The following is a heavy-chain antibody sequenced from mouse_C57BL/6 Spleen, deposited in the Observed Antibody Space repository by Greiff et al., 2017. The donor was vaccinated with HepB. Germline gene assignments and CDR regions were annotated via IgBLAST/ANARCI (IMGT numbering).Heavy chain of an antibody. V-gene: IGHV1-50*01. D-gene: IGHD2-4*01. CDR2: IDPSDSYT. J-gene: IGHJ4*01. CDR3: ARRGYDYDEGGAMDY. CDR1: GYTFTSYW. Sequence: QVQLQQPGAELVKPGASVKMSCKASGYTFTSYWITWVKQRPGQGLEWIGEIDPSDSYTNYNQKFKGKATLTVDTSSSTAYMQLSSLTSEDSAVYYCARRGYDYDEGGAMDYWGQGTSVTVSS.